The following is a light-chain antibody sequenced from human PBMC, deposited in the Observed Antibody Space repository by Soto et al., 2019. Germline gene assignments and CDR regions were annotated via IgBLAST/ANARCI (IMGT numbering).Light chain of an antibody. CDR3: QQHSSSPPEFT. CDR1: QSISSNY. Sequence: EIVLTQSPGTLSLSPGERATLSCRASQSISSNYLAWYQQRPGQAPRLLIFGASYSATGIPDRFSGSGAGTDFTLTISRLEPEDFAVDYCQQHSSSPPEFTFGPGTRVDSK. CDR2: GAS. J-gene: IGKJ3*01. V-gene: IGKV3-20*01.